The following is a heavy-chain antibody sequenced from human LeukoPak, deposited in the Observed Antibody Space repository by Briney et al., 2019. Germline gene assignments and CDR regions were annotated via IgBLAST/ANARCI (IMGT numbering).Heavy chain of an antibody. D-gene: IGHD5-12*01. V-gene: IGHV3-7*01. Sequence: GGSLRLSCVASGFTFSSYWMTWVRQAPGKGLEWVANIKVDGSERYYVDSVKGRFAISRDNAKTSFARDFVGYKDTSLYYGMDVWGQGTTVTVSS. J-gene: IGHJ6*02. CDR2: IKVDGSER. CDR3: V. CDR1: GFTFSSYW.